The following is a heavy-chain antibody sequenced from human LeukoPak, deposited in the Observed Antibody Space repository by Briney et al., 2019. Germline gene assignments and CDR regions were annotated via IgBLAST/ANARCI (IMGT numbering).Heavy chain of an antibody. J-gene: IGHJ5*02. V-gene: IGHV1-3*01. Sequence: ASVKVSCKASGYTFTSYAMHWVRQAPGQRLEWMGWINAGNGNTKYSQEFQGRVTFTRNTAISTVYMELSSLRSDDTAVYYCARGSYRYEDRGLDPWGQGTLVTVSS. CDR1: GYTFTSYA. D-gene: IGHD3-16*02. CDR2: INAGNGNT. CDR3: ARGSYRYEDRGLDP.